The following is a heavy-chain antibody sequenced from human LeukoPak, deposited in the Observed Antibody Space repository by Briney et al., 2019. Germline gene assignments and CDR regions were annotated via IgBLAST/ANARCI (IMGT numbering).Heavy chain of an antibody. D-gene: IGHD6-19*01. CDR2: ISYDGSNK. V-gene: IGHV3-30*04. CDR3: ARDPFTASIAVAGLRFDY. Sequence: GRSLRLSCAASGFTFSSYAMHWVRQAPGKGLEWVAVISYDGSNKYYADSVKGRFTISRDNSKNTLYLQMNSLRAGDTAVYYCARDPFTASIAVAGLRFDYWGQGTLVTVSS. J-gene: IGHJ4*02. CDR1: GFTFSSYA.